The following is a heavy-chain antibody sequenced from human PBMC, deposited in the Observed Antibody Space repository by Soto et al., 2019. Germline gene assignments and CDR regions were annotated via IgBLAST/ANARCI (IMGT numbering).Heavy chain of an antibody. CDR3: TTAIPDYGDFHFDY. V-gene: IGHV3-15*01. J-gene: IGHJ4*02. CDR2: IKSKTDGGTT. CDR1: GFTFSNAW. D-gene: IGHD4-17*01. Sequence: GGSLRLSCAASGFTFSNAWMSWVRQAPGKGLEWVGRIKSKTDGGTTDYAAPVKGRFTISRDDSKNTLYLQMNSLKTEDTAVYYCTTAIPDYGDFHFDYWGQGTLVTVSS.